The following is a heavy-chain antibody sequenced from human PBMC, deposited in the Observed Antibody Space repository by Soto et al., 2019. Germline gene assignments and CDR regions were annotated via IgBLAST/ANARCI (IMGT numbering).Heavy chain of an antibody. Sequence: QVQLVQSGAEVKKPGSSVKVSCKASGGTFSSYAISWVRQAPGQGLEWMGGIIPIFGTANYAQKIQGRVTITADESTSTDYMELSSLRSEDTAVYYCAREQRASYGRMEAFDIWGQGTMVTVSS. CDR2: IIPIFGTA. CDR3: AREQRASYGRMEAFDI. D-gene: IGHD1-26*01. CDR1: GGTFSSYA. J-gene: IGHJ3*02. V-gene: IGHV1-69*01.